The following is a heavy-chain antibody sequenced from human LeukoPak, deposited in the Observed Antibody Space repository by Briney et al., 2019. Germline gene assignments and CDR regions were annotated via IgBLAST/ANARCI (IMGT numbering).Heavy chain of an antibody. D-gene: IGHD6-13*01. J-gene: IGHJ4*02. Sequence: GGSLRLSCAAYGFTFSSYSMNWVRQAPGKGLEWVSSISSSSSYIYYADSVKGRFTISRDNAKNSLYLQMNSLRAEDTAVYYCARDRFAWAAAGITVSSWGQGTLVTVSS. CDR3: ARDRFAWAAAGITVSS. V-gene: IGHV3-21*01. CDR1: GFTFSSYS. CDR2: ISSSSSYI.